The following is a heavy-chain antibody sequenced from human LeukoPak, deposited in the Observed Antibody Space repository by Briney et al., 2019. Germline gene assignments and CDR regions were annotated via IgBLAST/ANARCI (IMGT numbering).Heavy chain of an antibody. CDR1: GFTFSSYG. J-gene: IGHJ6*04. CDR2: IWYDGSNK. CDR3: ARDCYYGSGSYCYYYGMDV. Sequence: GRSLRLSCAASGFTFSSYGMHWVRQAPGKGLEWVAVIWYDGSNKYYADSVKGRFTISRDNSKNALCLQMNSLRAEDTAVYYRARDCYYGSGSYCYYYGMDVWGKGTTVTVSS. V-gene: IGHV3-33*01. D-gene: IGHD3-10*01.